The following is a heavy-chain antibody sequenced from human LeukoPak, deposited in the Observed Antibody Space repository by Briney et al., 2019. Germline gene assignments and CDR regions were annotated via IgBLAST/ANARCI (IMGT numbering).Heavy chain of an antibody. CDR3: ARCGYNRPQWFDP. J-gene: IGHJ5*02. V-gene: IGHV4-59*01. D-gene: IGHD5-24*01. CDR2: IYYSGST. Sequence: SETLSLTCTVSGGSISSYYWSWIRQPPGRGLEWIGYIYYSGSTNYNPSLKSRVTISVDTSTNQFSLKLSSVTAADTAVYYCARCGYNRPQWFDPWGQGTLVTVSS. CDR1: GGSISSYY.